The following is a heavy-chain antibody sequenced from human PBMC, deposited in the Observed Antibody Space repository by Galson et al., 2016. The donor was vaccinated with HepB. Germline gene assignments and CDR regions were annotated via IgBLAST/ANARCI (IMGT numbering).Heavy chain of an antibody. J-gene: IGHJ6*02. D-gene: IGHD2-2*01. V-gene: IGHV5-51*01. CDR1: GYSFSRHW. CDR2: IYPGDSDT. Sequence: QSGAEVKKPGESLQISCKASGYSFSRHWVGWVRQMPGKGLEWMGIIYPGDSDTRYSPSFQGPVTISAAQSISPAYLQWSSLKASDTATYYCARHGMGPFSYCSSTSCQTHGTYYYYYGLDVWGQGTTVTVSS. CDR3: ARHGMGPFSYCSSTSCQTHGTYYYYYGLDV.